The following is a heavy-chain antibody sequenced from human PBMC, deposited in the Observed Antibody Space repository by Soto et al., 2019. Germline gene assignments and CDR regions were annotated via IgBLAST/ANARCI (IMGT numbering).Heavy chain of an antibody. CDR1: GYTFTSYA. CDR2: INAGNGNT. D-gene: IGHD3-10*02. CDR3: GRDQSGIGYYVDWFDP. V-gene: IGHV1-3*01. J-gene: IGHJ5*02. Sequence: ASVKVSCKASGYTFTSYAMHWVRQAPEQRLEWMGWINAGNGNTKYSEKFEGRVTFTRDTAATTVNMELTSLTSEDTAIYYCGRDQSGIGYYVDWFDPWGQGTLVTVSS.